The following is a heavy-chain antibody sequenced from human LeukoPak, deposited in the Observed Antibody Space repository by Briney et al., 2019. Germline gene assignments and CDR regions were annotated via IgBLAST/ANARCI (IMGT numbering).Heavy chain of an antibody. CDR2: IRSKAYGGTT. CDR3: TRSGAMDLGYDY. Sequence: GGSQRLSCTASGFTFGDYAMSWVRQAPGKGLEWVGFIRSKAYGGTTEYAASVKGRFTISRDDSKSIAYLQMNSLKTEDTAVYYCTRSGAMDLGYDYWGQGTLVTVSS. J-gene: IGHJ4*02. D-gene: IGHD5-18*01. V-gene: IGHV3-49*04. CDR1: GFTFGDYA.